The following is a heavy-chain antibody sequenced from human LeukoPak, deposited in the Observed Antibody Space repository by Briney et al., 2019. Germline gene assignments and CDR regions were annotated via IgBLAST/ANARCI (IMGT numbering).Heavy chain of an antibody. CDR1: GDSTSSYY. D-gene: IGHD2-21*01. CDR3: ARDRAVVNAMQGVLDV. V-gene: IGHV4-4*07. CDR2: MFSRERG. Sequence: SETLSLTCTVPGDSTSSYYWTWIRQPAGKGLEWMGRMFSRERGGNNPSLKSRVAISVDESKNQFSRNLRSVTAADTAVYYCARDRAVVNAMQGVLDVWGQGTMVTVSS. J-gene: IGHJ3*01.